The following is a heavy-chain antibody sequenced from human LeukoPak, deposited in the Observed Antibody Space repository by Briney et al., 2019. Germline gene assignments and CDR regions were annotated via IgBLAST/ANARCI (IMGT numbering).Heavy chain of an antibody. CDR3: AKDPPTVMANAFHI. D-gene: IGHD5-18*01. V-gene: IGHV3-23*01. J-gene: IGHJ3*02. Sequence: GGSLRLSCAGSGFSFSDYYMSWVRQAPGKGLEWVSSISGSGGTTYYADSVKGRFTISRDNSKNTLYLQMNSLRADDTAVYSCAKDPPTVMANAFHIWGQGTMVTVS. CDR1: GFSFSDYY. CDR2: ISGSGGTT.